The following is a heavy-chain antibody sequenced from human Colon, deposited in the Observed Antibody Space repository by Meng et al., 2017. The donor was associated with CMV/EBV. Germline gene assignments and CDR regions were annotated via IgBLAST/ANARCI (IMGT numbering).Heavy chain of an antibody. J-gene: IGHJ4*02. Sequence: SLKISCAAFGFTFDDYAMHWVRQAPGRGLEWVSGISWNGRNTGYADSVKGRFTLYRDNAKTSLHLEMNRLRAEDTALYFCVKDMRSSAYFYNLDYWGPGTLVTVSS. V-gene: IGHV3-9*01. D-gene: IGHD3-22*01. CDR3: VKDMRSSAYFYNLDY. CDR1: GFTFDDYA. CDR2: ISWNGRNT.